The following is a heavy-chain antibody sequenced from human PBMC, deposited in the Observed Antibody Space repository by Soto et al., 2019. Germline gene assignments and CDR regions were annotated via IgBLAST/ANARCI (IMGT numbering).Heavy chain of an antibody. J-gene: IGHJ4*02. CDR1: GYTFSNYA. CDR2: INAGNGNT. D-gene: IGHD1-26*01. CDR3: ARGSPPTFDY. Sequence: ALVKVFCKASGYTFSNYAIHWVRQAPGQRLEWMGWINAGNGNTKSSQKFQGRVTITRDTSASTAYMELSSLRSEDTAVYYCARGSPPTFDYWGQGTLVTVS. V-gene: IGHV1-3*01.